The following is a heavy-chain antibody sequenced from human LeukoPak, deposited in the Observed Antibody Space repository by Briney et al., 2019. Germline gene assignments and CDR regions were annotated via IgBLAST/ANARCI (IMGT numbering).Heavy chain of an antibody. D-gene: IGHD5-24*01. CDR1: GVSISSHY. J-gene: IGHJ6*03. CDR3: ARLIDGHNPPNFYYYMDV. Sequence: SETLSLTCTVSGVSISSHYWIWIRQPPGKGVEWIGYMYYGGSTNYNPPRNSRTSISVDTPKNQLSLKLRSVTAADTAVYYCARLIDGHNPPNFYYYMDVWGKGTTVIVSS. CDR2: MYYGGST. V-gene: IGHV4-59*08.